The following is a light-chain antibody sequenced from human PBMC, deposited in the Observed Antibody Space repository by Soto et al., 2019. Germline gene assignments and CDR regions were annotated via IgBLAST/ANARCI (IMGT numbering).Light chain of an antibody. J-gene: IGKJ2*01. V-gene: IGKV3-15*01. Sequence: EIVMTQSPATLSVSPGERATLSCRASQSVSSNLAWYQQKPGQPPRLLIYGASTRATGIPARSSGSGSGTEFTLTISSLQSEDFAVYYCQQYNNWPPYTFGQGTKLEIK. CDR1: QSVSSN. CDR2: GAS. CDR3: QQYNNWPPYT.